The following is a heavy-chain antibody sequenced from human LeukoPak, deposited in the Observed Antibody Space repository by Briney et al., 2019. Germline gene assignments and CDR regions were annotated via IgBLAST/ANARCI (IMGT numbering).Heavy chain of an antibody. CDR3: ARPVGTVAAQYDAFDI. Sequence: GESLEISCKGSGYSFTSYWIGWVRQMPGKGLEWMGIIYPGDSDTRYSPSFQGQVTISADKSISTAYLQWSSLKASDTAMYYCARPVGTVAAQYDAFDIWGQGTVVTVSS. CDR1: GYSFTSYW. V-gene: IGHV5-51*01. CDR2: IYPGDSDT. D-gene: IGHD6-19*01. J-gene: IGHJ3*02.